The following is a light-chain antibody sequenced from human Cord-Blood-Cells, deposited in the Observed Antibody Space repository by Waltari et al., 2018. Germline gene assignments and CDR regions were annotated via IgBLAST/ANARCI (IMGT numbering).Light chain of an antibody. Sequence: QSALTQPASVSGSPGQSITISCTGTSSDVGGYNYVSWYQQHPGKAPKLMIYDVSNRPAGGHNRIAGSKSGNTASLTISGLQAEDEADYYCSSYTSSSSVVFGGGTKLTVL. CDR2: DVS. V-gene: IGLV2-14*01. J-gene: IGLJ2*01. CDR1: SSDVGGYNY. CDR3: SSYTSSSSVV.